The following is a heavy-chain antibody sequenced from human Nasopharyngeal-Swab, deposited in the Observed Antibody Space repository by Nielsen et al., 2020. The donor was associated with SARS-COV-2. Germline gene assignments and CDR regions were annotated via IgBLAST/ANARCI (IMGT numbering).Heavy chain of an antibody. CDR2: IYTSGST. CDR1: GGSISSGSYY. V-gene: IGHV4-61*02. J-gene: IGHJ6*02. D-gene: IGHD2-15*01. CDR3: ARQEGENCSGGSCYYYYGMDV. Sequence: SETLSLTCTVSGGSISSGSYYWSWIRQPAGKGLEWIGRIYTSGSTNYNPSLKSRVTISVDTSKNQFSLKLSSVTAADTAVYYCARQEGENCSGGSCYYYYGMDVWGQGTTVTVSS.